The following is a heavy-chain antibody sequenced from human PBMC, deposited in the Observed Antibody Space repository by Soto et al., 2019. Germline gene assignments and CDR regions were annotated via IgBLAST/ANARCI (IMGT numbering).Heavy chain of an antibody. CDR3: ARDPSSGSYSVGAFDI. D-gene: IGHD1-26*01. V-gene: IGHV1-69*01. CDR1: GGTFSSYA. Sequence: QVQLVQSGAEVKKPGSSVKVSCKASGGTFSSYAISWVRQAPGQGLEWMGGIIPIFGTANYAQKFQGRVTITEDESTSTAYMALSSLRSEDTAVYYCARDPSSGSYSVGAFDIWGQGTMVTVSS. J-gene: IGHJ3*02. CDR2: IIPIFGTA.